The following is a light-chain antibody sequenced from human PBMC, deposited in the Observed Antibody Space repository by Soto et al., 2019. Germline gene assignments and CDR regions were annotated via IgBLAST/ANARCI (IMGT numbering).Light chain of an antibody. J-gene: IGKJ1*01. Sequence: DIQMTQSPSTLSSSVGDRVTITCRASQRISSWLAWYQQKPGKAPKLLIYKASTLKSGVPSRFSGGGSETEFTLTISSLQPDDVATYYCKHYDEYPWTVGQGNKVDIK. CDR1: QRISSW. CDR3: KHYDEYPWT. CDR2: KAS. V-gene: IGKV1-5*03.